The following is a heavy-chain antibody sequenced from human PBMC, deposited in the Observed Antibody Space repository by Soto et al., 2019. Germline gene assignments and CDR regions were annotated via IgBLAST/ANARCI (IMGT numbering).Heavy chain of an antibody. CDR3: ARVPATVTTPGMDV. D-gene: IGHD4-4*01. V-gene: IGHV3-74*01. CDR1: GSTFSSYW. CDR2: INPDGSTT. Sequence: GGSLRLSXAASGSTFSSYWMHWVRQAPGEGLMWVSRINPDGSTTSYADSVKGRFTISRDNAKNTLYLQMNSLRVEDTAVYYCARVPATVTTPGMDVWGQGTTVTVSS. J-gene: IGHJ6*02.